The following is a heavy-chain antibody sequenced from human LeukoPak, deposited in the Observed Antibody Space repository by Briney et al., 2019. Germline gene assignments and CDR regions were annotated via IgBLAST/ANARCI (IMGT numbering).Heavy chain of an antibody. J-gene: IGHJ6*03. CDR3: ARVRLLWFGELTNYYYYYYMDV. Sequence: ASVKVSCKASGYTFTSYGISWVRQAPGQGLEWMGWISAYNGNTNYAQKLQGRVTMTTDTSTSTAYMELRSLRSDDTAVYYCARVRLLWFGELTNYYYYYYMDVWGKGTTVTVSS. V-gene: IGHV1-18*01. CDR1: GYTFTSYG. D-gene: IGHD3-10*01. CDR2: ISAYNGNT.